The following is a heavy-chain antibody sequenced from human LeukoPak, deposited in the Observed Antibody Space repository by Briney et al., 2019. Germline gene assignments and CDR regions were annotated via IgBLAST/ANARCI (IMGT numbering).Heavy chain of an antibody. J-gene: IGHJ4*02. Sequence: ASVKVSCKASGYTFTSYDINWVRQATGQGLEWMGWMNPNSGNTGYAQKFQGRVTMTRNTSISTAYMELSSLRSEDTAVYYCARELRITTGCLGYWGQETLVTVSS. V-gene: IGHV1-8*01. CDR1: GYTFTSYD. D-gene: IGHD3-10*01. CDR3: ARELRITTGCLGY. CDR2: MNPNSGNT.